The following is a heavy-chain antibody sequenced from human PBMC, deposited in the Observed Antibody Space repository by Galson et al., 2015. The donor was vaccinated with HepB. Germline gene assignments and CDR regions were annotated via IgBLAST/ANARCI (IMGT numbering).Heavy chain of an antibody. J-gene: IGHJ4*02. CDR2: IKSKTDGGTT. Sequence: SLRLSCAASGFTFSSAWMSWVRQAPGKGLEWVGRIKSKTDGGTTDYAAPVKGRFTISRDDSKNTLYLQMNSLKTEDTAVYYCTTDPTIAVAGISYWGQGTLVTVSS. CDR1: GFTFSSAW. V-gene: IGHV3-15*01. CDR3: TTDPTIAVAGISY. D-gene: IGHD6-19*01.